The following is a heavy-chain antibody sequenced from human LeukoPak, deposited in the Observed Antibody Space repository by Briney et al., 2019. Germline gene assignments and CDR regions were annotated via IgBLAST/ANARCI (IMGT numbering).Heavy chain of an antibody. CDR1: GLTFSSYG. D-gene: IGHD4-17*01. J-gene: IGHJ3*02. Sequence: QPGGSLRLSCAASGLTFSSYGMHWVRQAPGKGLEWVSYTSSSSSTIYYADSVKGRFTISRDNAKNSLYLQMNSLRDEDTAVYYCARDQGSGDYADAFDIWGQGTMVTVSS. CDR3: ARDQGSGDYADAFDI. CDR2: TSSSSSTI. V-gene: IGHV3-48*02.